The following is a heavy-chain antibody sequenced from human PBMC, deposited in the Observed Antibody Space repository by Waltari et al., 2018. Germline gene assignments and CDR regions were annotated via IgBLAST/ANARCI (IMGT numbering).Heavy chain of an antibody. CDR1: GGSISTNST. V-gene: IGHV4-39*01. CDR3: GRIAFGDDGGYFQH. D-gene: IGHD4-17*01. Sequence: LQLQESGPGLVQPSETLSLTCTVSGGSISTNSTWGWIRQPPRKGLEWMGNMQYRGSTFYNPSLKSRVTISLDTSKNQFSLRLSSVGATDTAVYFCGRIAFGDDGGYFQHWGQGTLVTVSS. J-gene: IGHJ1*01. CDR2: MQYRGST.